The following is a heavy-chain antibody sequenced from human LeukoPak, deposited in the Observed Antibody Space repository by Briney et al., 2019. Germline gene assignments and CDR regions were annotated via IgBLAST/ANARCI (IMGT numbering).Heavy chain of an antibody. J-gene: IGHJ4*02. V-gene: IGHV2-70*12. Sequence: SGPTLVNPTQTLTLTCTFSGFSLSTSGVGVNWIRQPPGKALEWLARIDWDDDKFYSTSLKTRLTVSKDTSKNQVVLTLTNMDPVDTATYYCAGSGNPFFDYWGQGTLVTVSS. CDR3: AGSGNPFFDY. D-gene: IGHD3-10*01. CDR2: IDWDDDK. CDR1: GFSLSTSGVG.